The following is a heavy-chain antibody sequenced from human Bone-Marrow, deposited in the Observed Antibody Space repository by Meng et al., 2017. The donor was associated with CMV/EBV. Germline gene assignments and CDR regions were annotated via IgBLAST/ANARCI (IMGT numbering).Heavy chain of an antibody. CDR2: ISGSGGST. D-gene: IGHD3-3*01. V-gene: IGHV3-23*01. Sequence: GESLKISCAASGFTFSSYAMSWVRQAPGKGLEWVSDISGSGGSTYYADSVKGRFTISRDNSKNTLYLQKNSLRAEDTDVDYCAKDRRAVSYDGADNGLDAWGQGTMVTVSS. CDR1: GFTFSSYA. J-gene: IGHJ5*01. CDR3: AKDRRAVSYDGADNGLDA.